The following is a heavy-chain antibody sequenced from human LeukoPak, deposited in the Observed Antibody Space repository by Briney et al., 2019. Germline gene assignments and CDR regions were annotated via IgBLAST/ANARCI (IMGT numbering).Heavy chain of an antibody. CDR1: GFSFSSHW. J-gene: IGHJ4*02. CDR3: ATQTYALFDY. D-gene: IGHD2-2*01. CDR2: ITQDGSDK. Sequence: GGSLRLSCVASGFSFSSHWMSWVRQAPGKGLEWVGNITQDGSDKYHADSVKGRFTISRDNAKNSLYLQISSLRAEDTAVYYCATQTYALFDYWGQGTLVTVSS. V-gene: IGHV3-7*03.